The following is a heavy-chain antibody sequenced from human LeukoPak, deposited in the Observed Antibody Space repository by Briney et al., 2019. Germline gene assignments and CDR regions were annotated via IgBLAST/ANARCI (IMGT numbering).Heavy chain of an antibody. CDR1: GFTFCSSW. CDR2: IKQDGSEK. Sequence: GGSLRLSCAPSGFTFCSSWMSWVREAPGEGLGWVSNIKQDGSEKYYVDSVRGRFTISRDNAKISLYLQMNSLRAEDMAVYDCARIGVYSGYDEADYWGQETLVTVSS. J-gene: IGHJ4*02. V-gene: IGHV3-7*01. CDR3: ARIGVYSGYDEADY. D-gene: IGHD5-12*01.